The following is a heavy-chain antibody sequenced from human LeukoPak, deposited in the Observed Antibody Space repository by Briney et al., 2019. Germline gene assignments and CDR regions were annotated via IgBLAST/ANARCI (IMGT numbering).Heavy chain of an antibody. CDR3: ARSPHYYGSGSLDY. CDR2: IYYSGST. CDR1: GGSISSYY. Sequence: PSETLSLTCTASGGSISSYYWSWIRQPPGKGLEWIGYIYYSGSTNYNPSLKSRVTISVDTSKNQFSLKLNSVTAADTAVYYCARSPHYYGSGSLDYWGQGTLVTVSS. J-gene: IGHJ4*02. D-gene: IGHD3-10*01. V-gene: IGHV4-59*01.